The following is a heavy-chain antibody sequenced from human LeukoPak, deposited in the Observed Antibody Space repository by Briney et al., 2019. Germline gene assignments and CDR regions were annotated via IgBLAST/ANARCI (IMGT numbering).Heavy chain of an antibody. CDR3: AGLDAAMPDAFDI. Sequence: PGGSLRLSCAASGITFSDHYMSWIRQAPGKGLEWLSYISSGGDSIYYADSVKGRFTISRDNSKNTLYLQMNSLRADDTAVYYCAGLDAAMPDAFDIWGQGTTVTVSS. CDR2: ISSGGDSI. CDR1: GITFSDHY. J-gene: IGHJ3*02. D-gene: IGHD5-18*01. V-gene: IGHV3-11*04.